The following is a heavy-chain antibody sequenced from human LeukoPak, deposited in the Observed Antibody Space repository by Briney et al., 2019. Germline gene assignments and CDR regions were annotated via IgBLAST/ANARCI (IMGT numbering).Heavy chain of an antibody. Sequence: SVKVSCKASGGTFSSYAISWVRQAPGQGLEWMGGIIPIFGTANYAQKFQGRVTITADESTSTAYMELSGLRSEDTAVYYCARDQRTAGSWGSNAFDIWGQGTMVTVSS. CDR1: GGTFSSYA. CDR2: IIPIFGTA. V-gene: IGHV1-69*13. CDR3: ARDQRTAGSWGSNAFDI. D-gene: IGHD7-27*01. J-gene: IGHJ3*02.